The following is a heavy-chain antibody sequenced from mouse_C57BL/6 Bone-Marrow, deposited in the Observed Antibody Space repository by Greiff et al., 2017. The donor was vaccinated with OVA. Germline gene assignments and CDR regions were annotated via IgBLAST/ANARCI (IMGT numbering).Heavy chain of an antibody. CDR3: ARERADLRYAMEG. CDR2: IYPGDGDT. V-gene: IGHV1-82*01. J-gene: IGHJ4*01. Sequence: QVQLQQSGPELVKPGASVKISCKASGYAFSSSWMNWVKQRPGKGLEWIGRIYPGDGDTNYNGKFKGKATLTADKSSSTAYMQLSSLTSEDSAVDFGARERADLRYAMEGWGKGTSVTVAS. CDR1: GYAFSSSW.